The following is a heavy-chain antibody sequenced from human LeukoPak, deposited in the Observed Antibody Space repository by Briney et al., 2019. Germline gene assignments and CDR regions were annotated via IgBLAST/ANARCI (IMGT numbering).Heavy chain of an antibody. Sequence: PSETLSLTCTVSGGSIGSYYWTWIRQPPGKGLEWIGYIYYTGSTNYNPSLKSRVTISLDTSKNQFSLKLSSVTAADTAVYYCARVKNFGVVDYWGQGTLVTVSS. D-gene: IGHD3-3*01. V-gene: IGHV4-59*08. CDR3: ARVKNFGVVDY. CDR1: GGSIGSYY. J-gene: IGHJ4*02. CDR2: IYYTGST.